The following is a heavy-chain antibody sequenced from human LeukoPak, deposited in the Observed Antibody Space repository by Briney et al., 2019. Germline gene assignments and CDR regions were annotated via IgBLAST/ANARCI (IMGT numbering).Heavy chain of an antibody. J-gene: IGHJ3*02. Sequence: SETLSLTCTVSGGSISSYYWSWIRQPPGKGLEWIGYIYYSGSTNYNPSLKSRVTISVDTSKNQFSLKLSSVTDADTAVYYCARTRARPSAFDIWGQGTMVTVSS. D-gene: IGHD6-6*01. CDR1: GGSISSYY. V-gene: IGHV4-59*01. CDR3: ARTRARPSAFDI. CDR2: IYYSGST.